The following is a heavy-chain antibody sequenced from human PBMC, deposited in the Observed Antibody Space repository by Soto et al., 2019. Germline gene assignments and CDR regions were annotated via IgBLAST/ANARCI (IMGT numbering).Heavy chain of an antibody. J-gene: IGHJ3*02. CDR1: GFTFSSYA. Sequence: GGSLRLSCAASGFTFSSYAMSWVRQAPGKGLEWVSAISGSGGSTYYADSVKGRFTISRDNSKNTLYLQMNSLRAEDTAVYYCASGGFIAVAAFDIWGQGTMVTVSS. D-gene: IGHD6-19*01. V-gene: IGHV3-23*01. CDR2: ISGSGGST. CDR3: ASGGFIAVAAFDI.